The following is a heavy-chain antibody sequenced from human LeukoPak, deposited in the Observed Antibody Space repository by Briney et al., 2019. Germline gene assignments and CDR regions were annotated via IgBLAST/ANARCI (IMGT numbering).Heavy chain of an antibody. CDR3: ARDSRGRDGYNYYFDY. CDR2: IIPIFGTA. Sequence: SVKVSCKASGGTFSSYAISWVRQAPGQGLEWMGGIIPIFGTANYAQKFQGRVTITADESTSTAYMELSSLRSEDTAVYYCARDSRGRDGYNYYFDYWGQGTLVTVSS. D-gene: IGHD5-24*01. V-gene: IGHV1-69*13. CDR1: GGTFSSYA. J-gene: IGHJ4*02.